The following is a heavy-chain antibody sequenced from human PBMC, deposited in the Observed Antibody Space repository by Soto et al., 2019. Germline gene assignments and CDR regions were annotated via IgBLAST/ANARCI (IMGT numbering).Heavy chain of an antibody. D-gene: IGHD6-19*01. V-gene: IGHV3-30*18. CDR1: GFTFISYG. CDR3: AKAGGYSSGWYSLSGILSYYYGMDV. CDR2: ISYDGSNK. Sequence: GGSLRLSCASSGFTFISYGMHWVRQAPGKGLEWVAVISYDGSNKYYADSVKGRFTISRDNSKNTLYLQMDSLRAEDTAVYYCAKAGGYSSGWYSLSGILSYYYGMDVWGQGTTVTVSS. J-gene: IGHJ6*02.